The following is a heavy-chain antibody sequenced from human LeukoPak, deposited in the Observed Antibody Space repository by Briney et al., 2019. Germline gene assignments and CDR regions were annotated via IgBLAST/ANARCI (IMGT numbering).Heavy chain of an antibody. CDR1: GGTFSSYA. Sequence: GASVKVSCKASGGTFSSYAISWVRQAPGQGLEWMGGIIPIFGTANYAQKFQGRVTITADKSTSTAYMELSSLRSEDTAVYYCARELEEGWVFDYWGQGTLVTVSS. V-gene: IGHV1-69*06. J-gene: IGHJ4*02. CDR3: ARELEEGWVFDY. D-gene: IGHD1-1*01. CDR2: IIPIFGTA.